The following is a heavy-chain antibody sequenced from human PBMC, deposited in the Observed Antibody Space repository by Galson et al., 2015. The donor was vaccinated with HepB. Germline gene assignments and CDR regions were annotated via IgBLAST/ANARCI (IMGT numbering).Heavy chain of an antibody. Sequence: SLRLSCAASAFTFSSYAIHWVRQAPGKGLEWVSVIWYDRNNKYYADSVRGRFTISKDNSKSTVYLQMNSLRAEGTAAYFCAREFSDAFDIWGQGTTVTVSS. V-gene: IGHV3-33*01. CDR1: AFTFSSYA. CDR2: IWYDRNNK. CDR3: AREFSDAFDI. J-gene: IGHJ3*02.